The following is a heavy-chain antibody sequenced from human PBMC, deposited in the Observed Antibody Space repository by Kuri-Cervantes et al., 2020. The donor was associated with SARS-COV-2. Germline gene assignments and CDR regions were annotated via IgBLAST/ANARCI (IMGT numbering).Heavy chain of an antibody. V-gene: IGHV3-23*01. D-gene: IGHD3-22*01. CDR2: ISGSGGST. CDR1: GFTFSAYT. J-gene: IGHJ4*02. Sequence: GGSLRLSCVASGFTFSAYTLNWVRQAPGKGLEWVSAISGSGGSTYYADSVKGRFTISRDNSKNTLYLQMNSLRAEDTAVYYCAKTNSYDSSGYSVKYDYWGQGTLVTVSS. CDR3: AKTNSYDSSGYSVKYDY.